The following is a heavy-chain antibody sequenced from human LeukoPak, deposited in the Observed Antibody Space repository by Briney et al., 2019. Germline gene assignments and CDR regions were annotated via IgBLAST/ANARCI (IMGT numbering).Heavy chain of an antibody. Sequence: ASVKVSCKASGYTFTGYYMHWMRQAPGQGLEWMGWINPNSGGTNYAQKFQGRVTMTRDTSISTAYMELSRLRSDDTAVYYCASTLDYGDPTSFDYWGQGTLVTVSS. J-gene: IGHJ4*02. CDR2: INPNSGGT. CDR3: ASTLDYGDPTSFDY. V-gene: IGHV1-2*02. D-gene: IGHD4-17*01. CDR1: GYTFTGYY.